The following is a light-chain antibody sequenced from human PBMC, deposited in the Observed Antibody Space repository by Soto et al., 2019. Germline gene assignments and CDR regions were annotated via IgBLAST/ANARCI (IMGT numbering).Light chain of an antibody. J-gene: IGKJ1*01. V-gene: IGKV3-20*01. Sequence: ENVLTQSPGTLSLSPGERATLSCRASRNIASGYLAWYQQKPGQSPRLLISGVSSRATGIPDRFSGSGSGTDFTLTISRLEPEDFAVYYCQQYGSSPPRTFGQGTKVE. CDR2: GVS. CDR3: QQYGSSPPRT. CDR1: RNIASGY.